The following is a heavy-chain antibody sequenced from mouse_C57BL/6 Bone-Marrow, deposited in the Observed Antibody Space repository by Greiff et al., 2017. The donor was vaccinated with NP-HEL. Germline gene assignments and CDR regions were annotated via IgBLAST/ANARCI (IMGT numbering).Heavy chain of an antibody. D-gene: IGHD2-3*01. CDR1: GYSITSGYF. J-gene: IGHJ3*01. CDR3: VRDTGWLLEFAY. Sequence: ESGPGLVKPSQSLSLTCSVTGYSITSGYFWNWIRQFPGNKLEWMGYISYDGSNNYNPSLKNRISITRDTSTNQYFLKLNSVTTEDTATYYCVRDTGWLLEFAYWGQGTLVTVAA. V-gene: IGHV3-6*01. CDR2: ISYDGSN.